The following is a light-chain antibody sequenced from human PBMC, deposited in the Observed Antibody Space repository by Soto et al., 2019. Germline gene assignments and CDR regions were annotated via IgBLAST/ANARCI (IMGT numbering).Light chain of an antibody. Sequence: EIVLTQSPGTLSLSPGESATLSCRASQSVSYTSLAWYQQKPGQSPRLLIYGASHRATGTPDRFSGSGAGTDVTLTIRRLDREDFGIYYCQQYGSSPLTFGGGTRVEI. CDR3: QQYGSSPLT. CDR2: GAS. CDR1: QSVSYTS. J-gene: IGKJ4*01. V-gene: IGKV3-20*01.